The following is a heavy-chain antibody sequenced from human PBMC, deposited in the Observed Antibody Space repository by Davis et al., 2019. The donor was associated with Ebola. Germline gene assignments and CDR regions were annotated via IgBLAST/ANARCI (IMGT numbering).Heavy chain of an antibody. CDR3: ARDRSDISGFRGFDY. D-gene: IGHD6-19*01. J-gene: IGHJ4*02. CDR1: GFTFSDYW. V-gene: IGHV3-7*01. CDR2: INQDGSEK. Sequence: PGGSLRLSCAASGFTFSDYWMTWVRQAPGKGLEWVANINQDGSEKYYVASVKGRFTFSRDNAKNSLYLQMNSLRAEDTAVYYCARDRSDISGFRGFDYWGQGTLVTVSS.